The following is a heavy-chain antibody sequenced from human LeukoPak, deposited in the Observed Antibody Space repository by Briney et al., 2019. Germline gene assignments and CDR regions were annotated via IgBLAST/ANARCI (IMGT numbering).Heavy chain of an antibody. D-gene: IGHD3-22*01. J-gene: IGHJ4*02. CDR2: IYPGDSDP. CDR1: GYSFTSYW. V-gene: IGHV5-51*03. Sequence: GESLKISCKGSGYSFTSYWIGWVRQMPGKGLEWMGIIYPGDSDPRYSPSFQGQVTISADKSISTAYLQWSSLKASDTAMYYCARRAHYYDSSGYTLFDYWGQGTLVTVSS. CDR3: ARRAHYYDSSGYTLFDY.